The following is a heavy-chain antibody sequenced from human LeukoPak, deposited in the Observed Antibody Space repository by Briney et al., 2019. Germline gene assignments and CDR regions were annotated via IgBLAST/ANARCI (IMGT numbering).Heavy chain of an antibody. CDR3: ARETGGWLRRSLGGLFASYYTYYYMDV. J-gene: IGHJ6*03. CDR1: GYTFTMYY. V-gene: IGHV1-46*01. CDR2: INPSDGAT. Sequence: ASVKVSCKASGYTFTMYYIHWVRQAPGQGLEWMGMINPSDGATTYAQRFQGRVTMTRDMSTTTVYMDLRSLRSEDTAVYFCARETGGWLRRSLGGLFASYYTYYYMDVWGRGTTVTVSS. D-gene: IGHD3-16*01.